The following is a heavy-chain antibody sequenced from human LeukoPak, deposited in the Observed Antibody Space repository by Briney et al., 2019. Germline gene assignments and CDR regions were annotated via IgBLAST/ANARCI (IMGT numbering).Heavy chain of an antibody. J-gene: IGHJ3*02. CDR2: ISPNSGGT. Sequence: ASVKVSCKASGYTFTNYFMHWVRQAPGQGLEWMGWISPNSGGTGYAEKLEGRVSMTRNNPISTAYMELSGLRPEDTAVYYCARARTDLEFGDLAYAFEIWGQGTMVTVSS. D-gene: IGHD3-16*01. CDR1: GYTFTNYF. CDR3: ARARTDLEFGDLAYAFEI. V-gene: IGHV1-2*02.